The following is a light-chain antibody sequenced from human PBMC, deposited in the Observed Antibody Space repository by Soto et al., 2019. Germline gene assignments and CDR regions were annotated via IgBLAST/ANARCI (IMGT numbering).Light chain of an antibody. V-gene: IGLV1-40*01. CDR3: QSYDSSLSGSV. J-gene: IGLJ3*02. CDR1: SSNIGAGYD. Sequence: QSVLTQPPSGSGAPGQRVTISCTGSSSNIGAGYDVHWYQQRPGTAPKLLIYGNSNRPSGVPDRFSGSKSGTSASLAITGLQAEDEADYYCQSYDSSLSGSVFGGGTKLTVL. CDR2: GNS.